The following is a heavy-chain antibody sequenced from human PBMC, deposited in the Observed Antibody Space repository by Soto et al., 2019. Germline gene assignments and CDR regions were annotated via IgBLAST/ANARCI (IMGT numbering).Heavy chain of an antibody. CDR3: AHIVVAGLGYYFDY. J-gene: IGHJ4*02. D-gene: IGHD6-19*01. CDR1: GFSLSSTRMA. V-gene: IGHV2-5*02. CDR2: IYWDDDK. Sequence: VSGPTLVNPTQTLTLPCTFSGFSLSSTRMAVGWIRQPPGKALEWLALIYWDDDKRYSPFLKSRLTITKDTSKNQVVLTMSNMDPVYTARYYCAHIVVAGLGYYFDYWGQGTLVTVSS.